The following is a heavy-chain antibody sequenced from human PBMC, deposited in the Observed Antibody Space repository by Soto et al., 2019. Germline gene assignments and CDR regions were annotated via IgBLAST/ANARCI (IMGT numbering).Heavy chain of an antibody. Sequence: SLRLSCASSGFTFDDYTMHWVRQVPGKGLEWVAGINWNSVNIAYADSVKGRFTISRDNAKNALYLQVNSLRPEDTALYYCAKVQDYGGNSNVWGQGTAVTVSS. D-gene: IGHD4-17*01. CDR2: INWNSVNI. CDR1: GFTFDDYT. J-gene: IGHJ6*02. V-gene: IGHV3-9*01. CDR3: AKVQDYGGNSNV.